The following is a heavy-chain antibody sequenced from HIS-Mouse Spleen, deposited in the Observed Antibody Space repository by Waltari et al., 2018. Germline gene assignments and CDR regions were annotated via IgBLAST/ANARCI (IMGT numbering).Heavy chain of an antibody. Sequence: QVQLQESGPGLVKPSATLSLTCTVSGYSISSGYYWGWIRQPPGKGLEWIGSIYHSGSTYYNPSLKSRVTISVDTSKNQFSRKLSSVTAADTAVYYCARVKTWGQGTLVTVSS. V-gene: IGHV4-38-2*02. CDR2: IYHSGST. CDR3: ARVKT. J-gene: IGHJ5*02. CDR1: GYSISSGYY.